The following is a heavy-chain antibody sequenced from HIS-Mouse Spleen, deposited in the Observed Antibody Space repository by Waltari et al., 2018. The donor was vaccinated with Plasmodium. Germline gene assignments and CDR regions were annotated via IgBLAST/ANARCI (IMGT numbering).Heavy chain of an antibody. CDR2: IKQAGSEK. CDR1: GFPFGSCW. Sequence: EVQLVESGGGLVQHGGSLRLSCAASGFPFGSCWMSWVRQAPGKGLEWVANIKQAGSEKYYVASVKGRFTISRDNAKNSLSLQMNSLRAEDTAVYYCANSWYWYFDLWGRGTLVTVSS. CDR3: ANSWYWYFDL. J-gene: IGHJ2*01. V-gene: IGHV3-7*01. D-gene: IGHD6-13*01.